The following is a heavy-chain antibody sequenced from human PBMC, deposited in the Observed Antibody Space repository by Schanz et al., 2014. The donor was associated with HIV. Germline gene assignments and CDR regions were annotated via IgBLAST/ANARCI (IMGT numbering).Heavy chain of an antibody. CDR1: GDGFTTRT. Sequence: QLQLVQSGPGVKKPGSSVKVSCTASGDGFTTRTISWLRQAPGHALEWMGGIIPIFGAAKNAPKFQGRVTITADESTSTAYMELTGLNPEDTAIYYCARDDVLDSLASWGQGTLVTVSS. CDR3: ARDDVLDSLAS. V-gene: IGHV1-69*01. J-gene: IGHJ5*02. CDR2: IIPIFGAA. D-gene: IGHD2-21*01.